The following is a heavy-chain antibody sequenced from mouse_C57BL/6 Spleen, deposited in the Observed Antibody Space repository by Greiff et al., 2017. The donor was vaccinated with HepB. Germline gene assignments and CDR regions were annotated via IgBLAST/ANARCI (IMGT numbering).Heavy chain of an antibody. D-gene: IGHD2-1*01. CDR3: ARFPYGNWDAMDY. CDR2: INPSSGYT. CDR1: GYTFTSYW. Sequence: VQLQQSGAELAKPGASVKLSCKASGYTFTSYWMHWVKQRPGQGLEWIGYINPSSGYTKYNQKFKDKATLTADKSSSTAYMQLSSLTYEDSAVYDCARFPYGNWDAMDYWGQGTSVTVSS. V-gene: IGHV1-7*01. J-gene: IGHJ4*01.